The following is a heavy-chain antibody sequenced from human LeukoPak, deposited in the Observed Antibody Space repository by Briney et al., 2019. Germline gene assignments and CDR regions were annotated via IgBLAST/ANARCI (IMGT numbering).Heavy chain of an antibody. J-gene: IGHJ4*02. D-gene: IGHD2-21*02. CDR1: GFTFDDYA. V-gene: IGHV3-9*01. CDR3: AKDMGGGRGELLFGYFDY. CDR2: ISWNSGSI. Sequence: GGSLRLSCAASGFTFDDYAMHWVRQAPGKGLEWVSGISWNSGSIGYADSVKGRFTISRDNAKNSLYLQMNSLRAKDTALYYCAKDMGGGRGELLFGYFDYWGQGTLVTVSS.